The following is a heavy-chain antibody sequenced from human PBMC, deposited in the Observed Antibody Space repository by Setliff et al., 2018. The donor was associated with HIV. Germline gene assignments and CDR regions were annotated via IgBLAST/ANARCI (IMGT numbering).Heavy chain of an antibody. CDR2: IKPDGSEK. J-gene: IGHJ4*02. CDR1: GFPFSNFW. D-gene: IGHD6-13*01. Sequence: GGSLRLSCAAYGFPFSNFWMSWVRQAPGKGLEWVANIKPDGSEKYYLDSVKGRFTISRDNAKNSLSLQMNSLIVEDTAVYFCATILVNQQPYRYFDYWGQGTLVTVSS. V-gene: IGHV3-7*03. CDR3: ATILVNQQPYRYFDY.